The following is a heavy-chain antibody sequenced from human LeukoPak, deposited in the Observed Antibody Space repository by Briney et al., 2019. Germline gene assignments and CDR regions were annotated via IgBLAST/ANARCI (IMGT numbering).Heavy chain of an antibody. J-gene: IGHJ3*02. Sequence: GASVKVSCKASGYTFTSYGISWVRQAPGQGLEWMGWISAYNGNTHYAQKLQGRVTMTTDTSTSTAYMELRSLRSDDTAVYYCARDGDYDILTGYYKGPEAFDIWGQGTMVTVSS. V-gene: IGHV1-18*01. CDR2: ISAYNGNT. CDR3: ARDGDYDILTGYYKGPEAFDI. D-gene: IGHD3-9*01. CDR1: GYTFTSYG.